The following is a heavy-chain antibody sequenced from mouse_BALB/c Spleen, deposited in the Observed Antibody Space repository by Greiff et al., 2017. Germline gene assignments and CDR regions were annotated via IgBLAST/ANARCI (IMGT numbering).Heavy chain of an antibody. CDR2: IYPGGGYT. Sequence: QVQLKQSGAELVRPGTSVKISCKASGYTFTNYWLGWVKQRPGHGLEWIGDIYPGGGYTNYNEKFKGKATLTADTSSSTAYMQLSSLTSEDSTVNFCARGHYYYGSMDGYFDVWGAGTTVTVSA. V-gene: IGHV1-63*02. J-gene: IGHJ1*01. D-gene: IGHD1-1*01. CDR1: GYTFTNYW. CDR3: ARGHYYYGSMDGYFDV.